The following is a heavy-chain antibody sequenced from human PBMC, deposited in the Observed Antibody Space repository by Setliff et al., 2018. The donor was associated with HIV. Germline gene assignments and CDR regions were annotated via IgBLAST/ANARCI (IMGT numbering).Heavy chain of an antibody. CDR2: VSGSGDNT. D-gene: IGHD2-15*01. V-gene: IGHV3-23*01. CDR3: AKDGISGGAYPPYYFDY. CDR1: GFTFSSYA. Sequence: PGGSLRLSCAASGFTFSSYAMNWVRQAPGKGLEWVSVVSGSGDNTFYADSVKGRFTTSRDNYKNTLYLQINRLRVEDTATYYCAKDGISGGAYPPYYFDYWGHGTLVTVSS. J-gene: IGHJ4*01.